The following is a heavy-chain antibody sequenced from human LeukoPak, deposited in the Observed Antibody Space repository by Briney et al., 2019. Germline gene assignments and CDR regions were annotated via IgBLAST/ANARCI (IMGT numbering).Heavy chain of an antibody. D-gene: IGHD3-3*01. CDR3: ARGPSRYYDFWSGYLHYFDY. V-gene: IGHV4-39*07. CDR1: GGSISSSSYY. CDR2: IYHSGST. Sequence: SETLSLTCTVSGGSISSSSYYWGWIRQPPGKGLEWIGSIYHSGSTYYNPSLKSRVTIPVDTSKNQFSLKLSSVTAGDTAVYYCARGPSRYYDFWSGYLHYFDYWGQGTLVTVSS. J-gene: IGHJ4*02.